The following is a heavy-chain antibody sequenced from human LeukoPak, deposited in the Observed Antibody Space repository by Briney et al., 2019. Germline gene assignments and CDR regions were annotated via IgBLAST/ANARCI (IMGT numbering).Heavy chain of an antibody. CDR2: IRNKASTYAT. J-gene: IGHJ4*02. CDR1: GFSLTDSS. CDR3: TANGDNSDF. V-gene: IGHV3-73*01. Sequence: GGSLRLSCAASGFSLTDSSVHWVRQASGKGLEWLGRIRNKASTYATAYAASVRGRFTISRDDSKRTAYLQMNSLKTDDTAVYYCTANGDNSDFWGQGTLVTVSS. D-gene: IGHD2-21*02.